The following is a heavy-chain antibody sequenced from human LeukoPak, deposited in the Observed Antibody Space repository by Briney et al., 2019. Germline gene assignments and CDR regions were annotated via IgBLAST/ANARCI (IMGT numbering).Heavy chain of an antibody. V-gene: IGHV3-30*02. CDR3: AKSLDTYSSSWYFDL. CDR2: IRYDGNNK. Sequence: PGGSLRLSCGASGFTFSNYGMLWVRQAPGKGLEWVAFIRYDGNNKLYADSMKGRFTISRDNSKNTLYLHINSLRAEDTAVYYCAKSLDTYSSSWYFDLWGRGTLVTVSS. J-gene: IGHJ2*01. D-gene: IGHD6-13*01. CDR1: GFTFSNYG.